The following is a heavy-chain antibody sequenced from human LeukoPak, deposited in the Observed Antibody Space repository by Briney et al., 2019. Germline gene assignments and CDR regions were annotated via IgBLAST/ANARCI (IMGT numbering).Heavy chain of an antibody. CDR2: IIPIFGTA. Sequence: GASVKVSCKASGGTFSSYAISWVRQAPGQGLEWMGGIIPIFGTANYAQKFQGRVTITTDESTSTAYMELSSLRSEDTAVYYCARGSRCSSTSCYYYYYYMDVWGQGTLVTVSS. J-gene: IGHJ6*03. CDR1: GGTFSSYA. CDR3: ARGSRCSSTSCYYYYYYMDV. D-gene: IGHD2-2*01. V-gene: IGHV1-69*05.